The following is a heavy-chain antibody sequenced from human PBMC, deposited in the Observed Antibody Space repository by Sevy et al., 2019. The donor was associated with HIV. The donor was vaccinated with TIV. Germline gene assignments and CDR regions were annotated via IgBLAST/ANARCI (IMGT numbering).Heavy chain of an antibody. J-gene: IGHJ6*02. Sequence: GGSLRLSCAASGFTFSSYAMHWVRQAPGKGLEWVAVISYDGSNKYYADSVKGRFTISRDNSKNTLYLQMNSLRAEDTAVYYCARDPSDSSSRDYYYGMDVWGQGTTVTVSS. CDR2: ISYDGSNK. CDR3: ARDPSDSSSRDYYYGMDV. D-gene: IGHD6-6*01. CDR1: GFTFSSYA. V-gene: IGHV3-30*04.